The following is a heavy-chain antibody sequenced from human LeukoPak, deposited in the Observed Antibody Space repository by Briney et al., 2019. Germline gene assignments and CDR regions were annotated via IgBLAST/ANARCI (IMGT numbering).Heavy chain of an antibody. V-gene: IGHV4-59*01. Sequence: SETLSLTCTVSGGSISSYYWSWIRQPPGKGLEWIGYSYYSGSTNYNPSLKSRVTISVDTSKNQFSLKLSSVTAADTAVYYCARGGAGCSSTSCYFRFDPWGQGTLVTVSS. CDR2: SYYSGST. CDR1: GGSISSYY. D-gene: IGHD2-2*01. J-gene: IGHJ5*02. CDR3: ARGGAGCSSTSCYFRFDP.